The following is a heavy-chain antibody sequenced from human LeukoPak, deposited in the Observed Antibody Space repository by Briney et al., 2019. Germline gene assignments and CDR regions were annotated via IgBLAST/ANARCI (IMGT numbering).Heavy chain of an antibody. CDR3: AKDLTIFGVVIEV. D-gene: IGHD3-3*01. CDR1: GFTFSSYA. CDR2: ISGSGGST. J-gene: IGHJ4*02. Sequence: PGGSLRLSCAASGFTFSSYAMSWVRQAPGKGLEWVSAISGSGGSTYYADSVKGRFTTSRDNSKNTLYLQMNSLRAEDTAVYYCAKDLTIFGVVIEVWGQGTLVTVSS. V-gene: IGHV3-23*01.